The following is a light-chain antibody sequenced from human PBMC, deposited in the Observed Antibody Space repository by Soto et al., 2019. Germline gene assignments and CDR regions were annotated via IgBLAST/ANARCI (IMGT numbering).Light chain of an antibody. CDR1: SSNIGAGYD. Sequence: QSVLTQPPSVSGAPGQRVTISCTGSSSNIGAGYDVHWYQQLPGTAPKLLIYGNSNRPSGVPDRFSGSKSGTSASLAITGLQAEDEADYYCQSYDSSLSGSRAVFGGGTQLTAL. CDR3: QSYDSSLSGSRAV. J-gene: IGLJ2*01. CDR2: GNS. V-gene: IGLV1-40*01.